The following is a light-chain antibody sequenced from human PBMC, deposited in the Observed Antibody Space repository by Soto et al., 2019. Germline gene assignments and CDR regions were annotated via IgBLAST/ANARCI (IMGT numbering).Light chain of an antibody. CDR1: QSVSSN. CDR2: GAS. V-gene: IGKV3-15*01. Sequence: MVMTQWPATLCVGPLGRSTRSSRASQSVSSNLAWYQQKPGQAPRLLIYGASTRATGIPARFSGSGSGTEFTLTFSSLHSEDFAVYSCQQYNNWPPTFGPGTKVDIK. CDR3: QQYNNWPPT. J-gene: IGKJ1*01.